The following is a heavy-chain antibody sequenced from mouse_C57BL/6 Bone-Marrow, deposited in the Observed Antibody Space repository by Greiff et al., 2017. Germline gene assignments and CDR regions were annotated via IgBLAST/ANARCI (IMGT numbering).Heavy chain of an antibody. CDR2: IDPNSGGT. V-gene: IGHV1-72*01. D-gene: IGHD1-1*01. Sequence: VQLQQPGAELVKPGASVQLSCKASGYTFTRYWMHWVKQRPGRGLEWIGRIDPNSGGTKYNETFKSKATLTVDHPSSAAYMLLSSLTSEDSAVYYCARWTTVVEGDDYWGQGTTLTVSS. CDR1: GYTFTRYW. J-gene: IGHJ2*01. CDR3: ARWTTVVEGDDY.